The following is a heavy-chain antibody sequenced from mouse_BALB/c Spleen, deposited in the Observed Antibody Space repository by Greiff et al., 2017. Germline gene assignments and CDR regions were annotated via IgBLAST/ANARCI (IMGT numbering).Heavy chain of an antibody. CDR2: ISSGSSTI. V-gene: IGHV5-17*02. CDR3: ARNYRSPYYAMDY. Sequence: EVQLVESGGGLVQPGGSRKLSCAASGFTFSSFGMHWVRQAPEKGLEWVAYISSGSSTIYYADTVKGRFTISRDNPKNTLFLQMTSLRSEDTAMYYCARNYRSPYYAMDYWGQGTSVTVSS. D-gene: IGHD2-14*01. CDR1: GFTFSSFG. J-gene: IGHJ4*01.